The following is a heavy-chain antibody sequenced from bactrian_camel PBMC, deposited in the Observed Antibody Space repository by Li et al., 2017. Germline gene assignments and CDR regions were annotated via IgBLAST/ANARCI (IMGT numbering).Heavy chain of an antibody. J-gene: IGHJ4*01. CDR3: AARQPCRLWLGYEDPGEYNI. Sequence: HVQLVESGGGSVQTGGSPRLSCAGSGYIFEKYWMGWFRQVPGKEREGVAVIDYDGMAHYADAVKGRFTVSRDDAKAILYLQMNSLQPEDTAMYYCAARQPCRLWLGYEDPGEYNIWGQGTQVTVS. CDR1: GYIFEKYW. CDR2: IDYDGMA. D-gene: IGHD5*01. V-gene: IGHV3S60*01.